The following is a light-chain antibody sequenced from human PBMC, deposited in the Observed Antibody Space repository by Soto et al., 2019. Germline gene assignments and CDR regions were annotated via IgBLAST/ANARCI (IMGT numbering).Light chain of an antibody. J-gene: IGLJ2*01. V-gene: IGLV2-8*01. CDR1: SSDIGDYNS. CDR3: GSYGGSANLI. Sequence: QSALNQPPSASGSPGQSVVLSCTGTSSDIGDYNSVSWYQQYPGKAPKLIIYEVTKRPSGVPDRFSGSKSGNTASLTVSGLPAEEGAYYHCGSYGGSANLIFGGGTKVTVL. CDR2: EVT.